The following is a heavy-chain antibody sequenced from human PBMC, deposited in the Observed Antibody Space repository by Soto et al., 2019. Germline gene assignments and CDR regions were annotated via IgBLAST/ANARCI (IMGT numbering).Heavy chain of an antibody. V-gene: IGHV3-30-3*01. Sequence: GGSLRLSCAASGFTFSSYAMHWVRQAPGKGLEWVAVISYDGSNKYYADSVKGRFTISRDNSKNTLYLQMNSLRAEDTAVYYCARDYDSSGYQFDYWGQGTLVTVSS. D-gene: IGHD3-22*01. CDR2: ISYDGSNK. CDR3: ARDYDSSGYQFDY. CDR1: GFTFSSYA. J-gene: IGHJ4*02.